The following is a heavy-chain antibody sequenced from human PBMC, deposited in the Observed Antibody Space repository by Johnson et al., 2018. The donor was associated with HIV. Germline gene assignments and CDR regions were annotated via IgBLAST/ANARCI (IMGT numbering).Heavy chain of an antibody. CDR2: ISSSGSTI. CDR1: GFTFSSYG. J-gene: IGHJ3*02. CDR3: ARDNPSRMAAAFDI. D-gene: IGHD1-14*01. V-gene: IGHV3-48*04. Sequence: MLLVESGGGVVQPGRSLRLSCAASGFTFSSYGMHWVRQAPGKGLEWVSYISSSGSTIYYADSVKGRFTISRDNAKNSLYIQMNSLRAEDTAVYYCARDNPSRMAAAFDIWGQGTMVTVSS.